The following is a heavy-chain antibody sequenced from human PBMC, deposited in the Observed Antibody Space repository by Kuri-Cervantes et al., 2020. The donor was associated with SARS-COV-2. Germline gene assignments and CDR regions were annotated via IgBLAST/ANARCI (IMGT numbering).Heavy chain of an antibody. D-gene: IGHD6-6*01. CDR2: INDSGAT. V-gene: IGHV4-34*01. CDR1: GGSFSGYQ. Sequence: GSLRLSCAVYGGSFSGYQWSWIRQTSGMGLEWIGQINDSGATKYNPSLKSRVIVSMDKSKNQFSLKLGSVTAADTAIYYCARGVPGYWGQGSLVTVSS. CDR3: ARGVPGY. J-gene: IGHJ4*02.